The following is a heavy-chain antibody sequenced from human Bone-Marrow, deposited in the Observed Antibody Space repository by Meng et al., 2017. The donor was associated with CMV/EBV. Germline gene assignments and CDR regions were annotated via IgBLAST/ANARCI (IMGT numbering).Heavy chain of an antibody. Sequence: GGSLRLSCAASGFTFSSYGMHWVRQAPGKGLEWVAVIWYDGSNKYYADSVKGRFTISRDNSKNTLYLQMNSLRAEDTAVYYCARDRSGYYSALDYWGQGTLVTVSS. J-gene: IGHJ4*02. CDR2: IWYDGSNK. D-gene: IGHD3-22*01. CDR1: GFTFSSYG. V-gene: IGHV3-33*01. CDR3: ARDRSGYYSALDY.